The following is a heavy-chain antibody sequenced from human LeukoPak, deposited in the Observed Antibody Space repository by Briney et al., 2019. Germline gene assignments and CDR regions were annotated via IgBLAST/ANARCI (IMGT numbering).Heavy chain of an antibody. CDR1: GFTFSDCN. D-gene: IGHD6-19*01. Sequence: GGSLRLSCAAYGFTFSDCNMNWVRQAPGKGLEWVSSITTTGTHTYYADSVKGRFTISRDNAKNALFLQMISLRAEDTAVYYCERGSQWANGVTDFWGQGALVTVS. V-gene: IGHV3-21*01. CDR2: ITTTGTHT. J-gene: IGHJ4*02. CDR3: ERGSQWANGVTDF.